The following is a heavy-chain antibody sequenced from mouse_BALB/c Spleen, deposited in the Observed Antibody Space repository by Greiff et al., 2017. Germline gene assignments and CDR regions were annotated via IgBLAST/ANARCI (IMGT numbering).Heavy chain of an antibody. CDR1: GFTFSSFG. D-gene: IGHD1-1*01. J-gene: IGHJ4*01. CDR2: ISSGSSTI. CDR3: ARSGSSYLYAMDY. V-gene: IGHV5-17*02. Sequence: EVMLVESGGGLVQPGGSRKLSCAASGFTFSSFGMHWVRQAPEKGLEWVAYISSGSSTIYYADTVKGRFTISRDNPKNTLFLQMTSLRSEDTAMYDGARSGSSYLYAMDYWGQGTSVTVSS.